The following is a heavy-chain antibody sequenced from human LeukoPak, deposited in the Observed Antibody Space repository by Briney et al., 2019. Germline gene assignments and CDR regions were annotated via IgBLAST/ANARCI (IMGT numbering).Heavy chain of an antibody. CDR1: GGSISSHY. Sequence: SETLSLTCTVSGGSISSHYWSWIRQPPGKGLEWIGYIYYSGSTNYNPSLKSRVTISVDTSKNQFSLKLSSVTAAGTAVYYCARDPGGSYQYYFDYWGQGTLVTVSS. CDR2: IYYSGST. CDR3: ARDPGGSYQYYFDY. D-gene: IGHD1-26*01. V-gene: IGHV4-59*11. J-gene: IGHJ4*02.